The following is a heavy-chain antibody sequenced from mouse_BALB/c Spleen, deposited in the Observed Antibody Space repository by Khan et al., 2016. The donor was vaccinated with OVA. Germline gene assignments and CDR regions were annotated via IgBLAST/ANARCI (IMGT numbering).Heavy chain of an antibody. CDR3: ARWGGNYPSYAMDY. CDR1: GYTFTSYY. V-gene: IGHV1S56*01. Sequence: QVQLQQSGPELVKPGASVRISCKASGYTFTSYYIHWVKQRPGQGLEWIGWIYPGNVNTKYNEKFKGKATLTADTSSSTAYMQLSSLTSEDSAVYFCARWGGNYPSYAMDYWGQGTSVPVSS. D-gene: IGHD2-1*01. CDR2: IYPGNVNT. J-gene: IGHJ4*01.